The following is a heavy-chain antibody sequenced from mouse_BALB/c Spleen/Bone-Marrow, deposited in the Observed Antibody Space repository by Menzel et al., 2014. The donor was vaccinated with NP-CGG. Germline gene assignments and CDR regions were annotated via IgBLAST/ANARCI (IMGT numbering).Heavy chain of an antibody. CDR1: GFSLTGYG. CDR3: ARELGHDAMDY. CDR2: IWGDGST. J-gene: IGHJ4*01. V-gene: IGHV2-6-7*01. D-gene: IGHD4-1*01. Sequence: QVQLQQPGPGLVAPSQSLSITCTVSGFSLTGYGVNWVRQPPGKGLEWLGMIWGDGSTDYNSALKSRLSISKDNSKSQVFLKMNSLQTDDTARYYCARELGHDAMDYWGQGTSVTVSS.